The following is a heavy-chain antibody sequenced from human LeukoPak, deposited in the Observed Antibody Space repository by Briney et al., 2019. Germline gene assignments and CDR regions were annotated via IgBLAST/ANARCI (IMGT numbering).Heavy chain of an antibody. CDR3: ATISGYDVDY. CDR1: GFTFSSYS. Sequence: GGSLRLSCAASGFTFSSYSMNWVRQAPGKGLEWVSYISSSSSTISYADSVKGRFTMSQDNAKNSLSLQMNSLRAEDTAVYYCATISGYDVDYWGQGTLVTVSS. V-gene: IGHV3-48*01. CDR2: ISSSSSTI. D-gene: IGHD5-12*01. J-gene: IGHJ4*02.